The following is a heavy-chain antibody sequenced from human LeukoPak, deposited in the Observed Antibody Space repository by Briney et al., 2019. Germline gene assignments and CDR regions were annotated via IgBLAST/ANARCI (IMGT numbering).Heavy chain of an antibody. J-gene: IGHJ3*02. Sequence: PGGSLRLSCAASGFTFSSYSMNWVRQAPGKGLEWVSSISSSSSYIYYADSVKGRFTISRDNGKNSLYLQMNSLRAEDTAVYYSARERSYDYGDTDAFDIWGQGTMVTVSS. CDR3: ARERSYDYGDTDAFDI. D-gene: IGHD4-17*01. CDR2: ISSSSSYI. CDR1: GFTFSSYS. V-gene: IGHV3-21*01.